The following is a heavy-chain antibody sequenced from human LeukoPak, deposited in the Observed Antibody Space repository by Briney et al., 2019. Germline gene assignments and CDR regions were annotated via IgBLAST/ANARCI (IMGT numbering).Heavy chain of an antibody. V-gene: IGHV4-30-4*01. D-gene: IGHD6-13*01. Sequence: SETLSLTCTVSGGSISSGDYYWSWIRQPPGKGLEWIGYIYYSGSTYYNPSLKSRVTISVDTSKNQFSLKLSSVTAADTAVYYCARDPPGSWSRGGDYYGMDVWGQGTTVTVSS. CDR2: IYYSGST. CDR3: ARDPPGSWSRGGDYYGMDV. CDR1: GGSISSGDYY. J-gene: IGHJ6*02.